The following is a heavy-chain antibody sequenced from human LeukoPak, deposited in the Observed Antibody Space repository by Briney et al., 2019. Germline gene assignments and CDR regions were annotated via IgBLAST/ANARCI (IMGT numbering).Heavy chain of an antibody. CDR3: ARDTSYGMDV. J-gene: IGHJ6*02. Sequence: PGGSLRLSCAASGFTFSSYEMNWVRQAPGKGLEWISCISAGGLTTFYADSVKGRFTISRDNAKNSLYLQMNSLRAEDTAVYYCARDTSYGMDVWGQGTTVTVSS. CDR1: GFTFSSYE. CDR2: ISAGGLTT. V-gene: IGHV3-48*03.